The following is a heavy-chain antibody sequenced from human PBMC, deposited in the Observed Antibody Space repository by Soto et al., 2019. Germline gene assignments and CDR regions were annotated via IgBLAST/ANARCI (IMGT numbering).Heavy chain of an antibody. Sequence: PSPTLSLTCDISGDSVSSNSAAWNWIRQSPSRGLEWLGRTYYRSKWYNEYALSVKSRITINPDTSKNQFSLQLRSLTPEDTAVYYCARGQWVDFDYWGQGTLVTVSS. J-gene: IGHJ4*02. CDR3: ARGQWVDFDY. V-gene: IGHV6-1*01. CDR2: TYYRSKWYN. D-gene: IGHD6-19*01. CDR1: GDSVSSNSAA.